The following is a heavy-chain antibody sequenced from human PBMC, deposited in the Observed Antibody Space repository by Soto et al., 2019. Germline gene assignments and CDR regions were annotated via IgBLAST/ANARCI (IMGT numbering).Heavy chain of an antibody. J-gene: IGHJ3*02. CDR3: AGGNWNYRDDAFEI. V-gene: IGHV1-69*12. CDR1: GGTFSSYA. CDR2: IIPIFGTA. D-gene: IGHD1-7*01. Sequence: QVQLVQSGAEVKKPGSSVKVSCKASGGTFSSYAISWVRQAPGQGLEWMGGIIPIFGTANYAQKFQGRVTITADDSRNTAYMERSSSSSEDTAVYYCAGGNWNYRDDAFEIWGQGTMVTVSS.